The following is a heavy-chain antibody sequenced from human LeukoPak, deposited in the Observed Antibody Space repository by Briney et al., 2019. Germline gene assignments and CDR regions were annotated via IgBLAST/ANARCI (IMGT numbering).Heavy chain of an antibody. D-gene: IGHD3-9*01. CDR3: ARDRSTYYDILTGYYYMDV. Sequence: GASVKVSCKASGYTFTSYYMHWVRQAPGQGLEWMGIINPSGGSTSYAQKFQGRVTMTRDTSTSTVYMELSSLRSEDTAVYYCARDRSTYYDILTGYYYMDVWGKGTTVTISS. J-gene: IGHJ6*03. CDR2: INPSGGST. V-gene: IGHV1-46*01. CDR1: GYTFTSYY.